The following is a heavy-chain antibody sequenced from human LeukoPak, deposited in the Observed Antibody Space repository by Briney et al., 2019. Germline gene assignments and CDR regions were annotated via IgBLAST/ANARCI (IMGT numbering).Heavy chain of an antibody. J-gene: IGHJ4*02. CDR2: IYYSGST. Sequence: PSETLSLTCTVSGGSISSYYWSWIRQPPGKGLEWIGYIYYSGSTNYNPSVKSRVTISVDTSKNQFSLKLSSVTAADTAVYYCASSSGSSWLFDYWGQGTLVTVSS. D-gene: IGHD6-13*01. V-gene: IGHV4-59*01. CDR1: GGSISSYY. CDR3: ASSSGSSWLFDY.